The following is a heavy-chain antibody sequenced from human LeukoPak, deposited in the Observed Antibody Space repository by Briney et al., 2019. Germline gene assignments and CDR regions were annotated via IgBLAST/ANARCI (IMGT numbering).Heavy chain of an antibody. Sequence: PSETLSLTCNVSGISISDGRYYRAWIRQRPGRGLEWIGYKYYSGSAKYNPSLKSRLTISIDTPENQFSLHLSSVTAADTDMYYCATPYCSSLSCLDVFNIWGQGRMVTVSS. J-gene: IGHJ3*02. CDR1: GISISDGRYY. D-gene: IGHD2-2*01. CDR3: ATPYCSSLSCLDVFNI. V-gene: IGHV4-31*03. CDR2: KYYSGSA.